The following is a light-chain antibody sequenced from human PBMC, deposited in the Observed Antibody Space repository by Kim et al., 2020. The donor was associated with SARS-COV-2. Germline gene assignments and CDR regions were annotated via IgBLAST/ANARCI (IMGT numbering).Light chain of an antibody. V-gene: IGKV3-20*01. CDR1: QSVSSNY. Sequence: EIVLTQSPGTLSLSPGERATLSCRASQSVSSNYLAWYQQKPGQAPRLVIYDASSRATGIPDRFSGSGSGTDFTLTISRLEPEDFAAYYCQQYGTTPCTFGQGTKLEI. CDR2: DAS. J-gene: IGKJ2*02. CDR3: QQYGTTPCT.